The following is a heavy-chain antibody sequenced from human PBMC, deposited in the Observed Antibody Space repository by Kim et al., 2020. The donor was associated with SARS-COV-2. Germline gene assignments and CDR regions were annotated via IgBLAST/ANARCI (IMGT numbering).Heavy chain of an antibody. D-gene: IGHD4-17*01. Sequence: ASVKVSCKASGYTFTNFGVSWVRQGPGQGLEYMGGISAYNGNTNYAQKFQGRVTVTMDTSTSTAYMELRSLLSDDTAFYYCSRDGGDYGDPAFDSWGQGT. V-gene: IGHV1-18*01. J-gene: IGHJ4*02. CDR2: ISAYNGNT. CDR1: GYTFTNFG. CDR3: SRDGGDYGDPAFDS.